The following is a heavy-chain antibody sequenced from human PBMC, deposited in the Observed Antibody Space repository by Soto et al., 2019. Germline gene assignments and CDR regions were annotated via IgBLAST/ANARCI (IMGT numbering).Heavy chain of an antibody. CDR1: GYSFTNYW. Sequence: GESLKISCKGSGYSFTNYWITWVRQMPGKGLEWMGRIDPSDSFTNYSPSFQGHVTISADKSISTAYLQWSSLKASDTAIYYCARPRGSSRWYVIRDYWGQGTLVTVCS. CDR3: ARPRGSSRWYVIRDY. V-gene: IGHV5-10-1*01. J-gene: IGHJ4*02. D-gene: IGHD6-13*01. CDR2: IDPSDSFT.